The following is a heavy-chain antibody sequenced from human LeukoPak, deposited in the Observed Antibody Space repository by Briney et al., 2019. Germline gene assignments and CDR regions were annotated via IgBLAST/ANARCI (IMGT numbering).Heavy chain of an antibody. D-gene: IGHD3-22*01. CDR1: GSSISSSTCY. CDR2: IFYSGST. J-gene: IGHJ4*02. V-gene: IGHV4-39*01. CDR3: ARRCGRGTIDPGTSGFVDY. Sequence: SETLSLTCTVSGSSISSSTCYWDWIRQPPGKGLEWMGSIFYSGSTNYKSSLWSRITISIDTSKNQFSLKLNSVTAADTAVYYCARRCGRGTIDPGTSGFVDYWGQGTLVTVSS.